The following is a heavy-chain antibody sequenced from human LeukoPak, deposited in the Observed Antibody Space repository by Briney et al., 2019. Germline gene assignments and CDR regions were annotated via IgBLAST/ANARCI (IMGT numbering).Heavy chain of an antibody. CDR2: IYTSGST. J-gene: IGHJ4*02. CDR1: GGSISSGSYY. Sequence: PSETLSLTCTVSGGSISSGSYYWSWIRQPAGKGLEWIGRIYTSGSTNYNPSLKGRVTISVDTSKNQFSLKLSSVTAADTAVYYCARDPGDYWGQGTLVTVSS. V-gene: IGHV4-61*02. CDR3: ARDPGDY.